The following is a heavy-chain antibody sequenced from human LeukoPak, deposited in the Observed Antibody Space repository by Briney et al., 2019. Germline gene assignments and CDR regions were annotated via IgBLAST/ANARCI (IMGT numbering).Heavy chain of an antibody. Sequence: SETLSVTCTVSGGSISSYYWSWSRQPPGEGLEWIGYIYYGGSTNYNPSLKSRVTISVDTSKNQFSLKLSSVTAADTAVYYCARDTVTTYYYYMDVWGKGTTVTVSS. CDR2: IYYGGST. V-gene: IGHV4-59*01. CDR1: GGSISSYY. CDR3: ARDTVTTYYYYMDV. D-gene: IGHD4-11*01. J-gene: IGHJ6*03.